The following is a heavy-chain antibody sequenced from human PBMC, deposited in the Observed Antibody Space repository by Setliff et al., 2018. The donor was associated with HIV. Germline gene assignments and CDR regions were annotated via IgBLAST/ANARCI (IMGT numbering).Heavy chain of an antibody. CDR1: GYTFFSYA. D-gene: IGHD5-18*01. Sequence: GASVKVSCKASGYTFFSYALHWMRQAPGQRLEWMGWINSGKGNTEYSQKFQGRVTITRDTLASTAYMELSSLRSEDTAVYYCASNSYGYRTRYGMDVWGQGTTVTVSS. V-gene: IGHV1-3*01. J-gene: IGHJ6*02. CDR3: ASNSYGYRTRYGMDV. CDR2: INSGKGNT.